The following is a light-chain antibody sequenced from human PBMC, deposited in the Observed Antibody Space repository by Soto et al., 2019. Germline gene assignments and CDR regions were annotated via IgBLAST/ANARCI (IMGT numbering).Light chain of an antibody. Sequence: DIQMTQSPSSLSASVGDRVIITCRASQGIGTFLAWYQQRPGKVPELLMYSAYTLQSGVPSRFSGSGSGTQFTLTISSLEPEDVATCYCQKYNSFPWTFGPGTKVELK. V-gene: IGKV1-27*01. CDR3: QKYNSFPWT. CDR1: QGIGTF. CDR2: SAY. J-gene: IGKJ1*01.